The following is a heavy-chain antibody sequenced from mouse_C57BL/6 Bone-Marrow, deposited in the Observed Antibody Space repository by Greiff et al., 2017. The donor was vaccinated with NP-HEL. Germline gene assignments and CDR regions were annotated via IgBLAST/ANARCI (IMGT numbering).Heavy chain of an antibody. CDR3: VRDHDEGWLLRRDAMDY. CDR2: IRSKSSNYAT. V-gene: IGHV10-3*01. J-gene: IGHJ4*01. Sequence: EVQVVESGGGLVQPKGSLKLSCAASGFTFNTYAMHWVRQAPGKGVEWVARIRSKSSNYATYYADSVKDRFTISRDDSQSMLYLQMNNLKTEDTAMYYCVRDHDEGWLLRRDAMDYWGQGTSVTVSS. D-gene: IGHD2-3*01. CDR1: GFTFNTYA.